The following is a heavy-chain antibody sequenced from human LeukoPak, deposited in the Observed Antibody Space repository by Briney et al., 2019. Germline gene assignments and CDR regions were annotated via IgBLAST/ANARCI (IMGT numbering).Heavy chain of an antibody. CDR3: ARVRSTVTTGIYYYYGMDV. J-gene: IGHJ6*02. CDR2: IKQDGSEK. V-gene: IGHV3-7*01. D-gene: IGHD4-11*01. Sequence: PGGSLRLSCAASGFTFSSYWMSWVRQAPGKGLEWVANIKQDGSEKYYVDSVKGRFTISRDNAKNSLYLQMNSLRAEDTAVYYCARVRSTVTTGIYYYYGMDVWGQGPRSPSP. CDR1: GFTFSSYW.